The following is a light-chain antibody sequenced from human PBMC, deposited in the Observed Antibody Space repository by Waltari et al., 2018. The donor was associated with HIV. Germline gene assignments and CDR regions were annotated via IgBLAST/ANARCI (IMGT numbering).Light chain of an antibody. CDR1: QSAFYSYNIKNY. CDR3: QQYYSTPRT. Sequence: IVMTQSPDSLAVYLGERASINCQSSQSAFYSYNIKNYLAWYQQKPGQPPKLLIYWASSRESGVPDRFSGSGSGTDFTLTISSLQAEDFAVYYCQQYYSTPRTFGEGTKLEIK. J-gene: IGKJ2*01. V-gene: IGKV4-1*01. CDR2: WAS.